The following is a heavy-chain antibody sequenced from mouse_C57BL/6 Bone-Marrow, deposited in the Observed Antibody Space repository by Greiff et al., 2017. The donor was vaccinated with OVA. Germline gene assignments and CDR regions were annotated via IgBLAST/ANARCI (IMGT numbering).Heavy chain of an antibody. D-gene: IGHD2-4*01. CDR3: AREGLRGGFAY. V-gene: IGHV1-81*01. CDR2: IYPRSGNT. Sequence: VQLQQSGAELARPGASVKLSCKASGYTFTSYGLSWVKQRTGQGLEWIGEIYPRSGNTYYNEKFKGKATLTADKSSSTAYMELRSLTSEDSAVYFCAREGLRGGFAYWGQGTLVTVSA. CDR1: GYTFTSYG. J-gene: IGHJ3*01.